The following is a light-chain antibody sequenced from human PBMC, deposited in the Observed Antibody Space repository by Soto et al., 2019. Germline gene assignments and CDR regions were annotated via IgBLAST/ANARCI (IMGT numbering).Light chain of an antibody. Sequence: SYELTQPSSVSVAPGQTARITCGGTNIGSKSVHWYQQKPGQAPVLVVYDDSDRPSGIPERFSGSNSGNTATLTISRVEAGDEADYYCQVWDSSSDSYVFGTGTKVTVL. CDR3: QVWDSSSDSYV. J-gene: IGLJ1*01. CDR2: DDS. CDR1: NIGSKS. V-gene: IGLV3-21*02.